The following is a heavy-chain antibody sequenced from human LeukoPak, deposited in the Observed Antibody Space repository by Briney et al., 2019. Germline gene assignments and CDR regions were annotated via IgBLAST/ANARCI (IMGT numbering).Heavy chain of an antibody. V-gene: IGHV3-23*01. CDR1: GFTFRSYA. CDR2: ITGSGSPT. Sequence: PGGSLRLSCAASGFTFRSYAMSWVRQAPGKGLEWVSGITGSGSPTYYAESVKGRFTISRDNSKNTPYLQMNSLRAEDTAIYYCAKVHRATMISPDAFDSWGQGTLVTVSP. J-gene: IGHJ3*02. CDR3: AKVHRATMISPDAFDS. D-gene: IGHD5-24*01.